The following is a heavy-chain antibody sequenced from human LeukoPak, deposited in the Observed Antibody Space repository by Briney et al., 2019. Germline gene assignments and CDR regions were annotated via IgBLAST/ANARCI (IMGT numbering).Heavy chain of an antibody. CDR1: GFTFSSYA. CDR3: ARGRGNWFDP. CDR2: ISYDGSNK. Sequence: SGGSLRLPCAASGFTFSSYAMHWVRQAPGKGLEWVAVISYDGSNKYYADSVKGRFTISRDNSKNTLYLQMNSLRAEDTAVYYCARGRGNWFDPWGQGTLVTVSS. J-gene: IGHJ5*02. V-gene: IGHV3-30-3*01. D-gene: IGHD3-10*01.